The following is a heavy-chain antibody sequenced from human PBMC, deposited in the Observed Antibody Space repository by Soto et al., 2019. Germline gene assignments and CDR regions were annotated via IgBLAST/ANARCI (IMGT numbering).Heavy chain of an antibody. Sequence: TLSLTCAISGDSVSSTSAAWSWIRQSPSRGLEWLGRTYYRSKWYSDYAVSVKSRITINPDTSKNQFSLQLSSVTPEDTAVYYCARGSYYSGWVWGQGTLVTVSS. V-gene: IGHV6-1*01. CDR1: GDSVSSTSAA. CDR2: TYYRSKWYS. CDR3: ARGSYYSGWV. D-gene: IGHD6-19*01. J-gene: IGHJ4*02.